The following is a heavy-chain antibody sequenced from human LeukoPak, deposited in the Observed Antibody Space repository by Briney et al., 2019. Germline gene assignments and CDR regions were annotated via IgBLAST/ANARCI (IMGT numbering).Heavy chain of an antibody. Sequence: SVKVSCKASGGTFSSYTISWVRQAPGQGLEWMGRIIPILGIANYAQKFQGRVTITADKSTSTAYMELSSLRSEDTAVYYCARDSKIRYFDWAQDYYYGMDVWGKGTTVTVSS. CDR2: IIPILGIA. J-gene: IGHJ6*04. CDR3: ARDSKIRYFDWAQDYYYGMDV. CDR1: GGTFSSYT. D-gene: IGHD3-9*01. V-gene: IGHV1-69*04.